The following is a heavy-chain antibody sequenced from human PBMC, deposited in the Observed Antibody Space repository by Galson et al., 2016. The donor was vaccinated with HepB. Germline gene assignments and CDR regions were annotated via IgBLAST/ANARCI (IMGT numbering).Heavy chain of an antibody. Sequence: SVKVSCKASGYTFTGYYMHWVRQAPGQGLQWMGWINPNRGGTDYAQKFQGRVTMASDTSISTAYMELSRLTSDDTAVYYCARDLSGSPTAPGYFDLWGRGTLVTVAS. J-gene: IGHJ2*01. V-gene: IGHV1-2*02. D-gene: IGHD3-10*01. CDR2: INPNRGGT. CDR3: ARDLSGSPTAPGYFDL. CDR1: GYTFTGYY.